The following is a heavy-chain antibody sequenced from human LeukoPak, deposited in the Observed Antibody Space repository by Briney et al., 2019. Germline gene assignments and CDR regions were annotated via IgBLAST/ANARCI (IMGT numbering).Heavy chain of an antibody. CDR2: ISGSGGTT. V-gene: IGHV3-23*01. CDR3: AKEGEPHYFDY. CDR1: GFTFSSYA. D-gene: IGHD1-14*01. J-gene: IGHJ4*02. Sequence: PRGSLRLSCTASGFTFSSYAMSWVRQAPGKGLEWVSAISGSGGTTYYADSVKGRFTISRDNSKNTLFLQMNSLRAEDTAVYYCAKEGEPHYFDYWGQGTLVTVSS.